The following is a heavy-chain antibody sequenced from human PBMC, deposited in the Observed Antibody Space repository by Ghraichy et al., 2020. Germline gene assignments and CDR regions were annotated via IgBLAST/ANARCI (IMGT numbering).Heavy chain of an antibody. CDR3: AKLPSTAYNWNYWSGANYFDY. V-gene: IGHV3-23*01. CDR2: ISGSGGST. J-gene: IGHJ4*02. CDR1: GFTFSSYA. D-gene: IGHD1-7*01. Sequence: GGSLRLSCAASGFTFSSYAMSWVRQALGKGLEWVSAISGSGGSTYYADSVKGRFTISRDNSKNTLYLQMNSLRAEDTAVYYCAKLPSTAYNWNYWSGANYFDYWVQGTLVTVSS.